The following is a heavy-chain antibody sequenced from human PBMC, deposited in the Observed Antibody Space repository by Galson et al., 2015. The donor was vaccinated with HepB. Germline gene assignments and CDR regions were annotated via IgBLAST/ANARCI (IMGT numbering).Heavy chain of an antibody. Sequence: PALVKPTQTLTLTCTFSGFSLRTSGVGVGWIRQPPGKALEWLALIYWDDDKRYSPSLKSRLTITKDTSKNQVVLTMTNMDPVDTATYYCAHDYGGNLFDYWGQGTLVTVSS. CDR3: AHDYGGNLFDY. D-gene: IGHD4-23*01. CDR1: GFSLRTSGVG. CDR2: IYWDDDK. J-gene: IGHJ4*02. V-gene: IGHV2-5*02.